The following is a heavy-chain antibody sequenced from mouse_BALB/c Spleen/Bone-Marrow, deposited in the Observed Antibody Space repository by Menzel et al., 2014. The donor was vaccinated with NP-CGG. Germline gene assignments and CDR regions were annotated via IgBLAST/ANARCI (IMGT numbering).Heavy chain of an antibody. Sequence: VQLKQSGAELVKPGASVKLSCTASGFNIKDTYMHWVKQRPEQGLGGIGRIDPANGNTKYDPKFQGKATITADTSSNTAYLQLSSLTSEDTAVYYCARYRLGTYFDYWGQGTTLTVSS. J-gene: IGHJ2*01. V-gene: IGHV14-3*02. CDR2: IDPANGNT. D-gene: IGHD2-14*01. CDR1: GFNIKDTY. CDR3: ARYRLGTYFDY.